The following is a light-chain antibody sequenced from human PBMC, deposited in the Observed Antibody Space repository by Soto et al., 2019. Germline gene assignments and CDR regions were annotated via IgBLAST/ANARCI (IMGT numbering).Light chain of an antibody. J-gene: IGLJ1*01. CDR2: EVS. Sequence: QSALTQPASVSGSPGQSLTISCTGTTSDIGFYDYVSWYQQQSGKAPKLIIHEVSNRPSGVSNRFSGSKSGNTASLTISGLQAEDEADYYCSSYTSSRAYVFGIGTKVTVL. CDR1: TSDIGFYDY. V-gene: IGLV2-14*01. CDR3: SSYTSSRAYV.